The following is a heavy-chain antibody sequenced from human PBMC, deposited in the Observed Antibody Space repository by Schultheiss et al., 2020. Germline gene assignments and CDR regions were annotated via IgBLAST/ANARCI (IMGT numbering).Heavy chain of an antibody. CDR2: IYSGGST. CDR3: AKDPNSPLYYYDSSGYNFQG. V-gene: IGHV3-53*01. D-gene: IGHD3-22*01. CDR1: GFTVSSNY. Sequence: GESLKISCAASGFTVSSNYMSWVRQAPGKGLEWVSVIYSGGSTYYADSVKGRFTISRDNSKNTLYLQMNSLRAEDTAVYYCAKDPNSPLYYYDSSGYNFQGWGQGTLVTVSS. J-gene: IGHJ1*01.